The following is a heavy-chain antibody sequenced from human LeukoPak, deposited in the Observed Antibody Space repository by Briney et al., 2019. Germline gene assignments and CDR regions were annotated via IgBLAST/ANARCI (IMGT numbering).Heavy chain of an antibody. Sequence: GETLRLSCAASGFTFSSYGMHWVRQAPGKGLEWVAVISYDGSNKYYADSVKGRFTISRDNSKNTLYLQINSLRAEDTAVYYCAKDRGYSYGYLDYWGQGTLVTVSS. CDR1: GFTFSSYG. D-gene: IGHD5-18*01. CDR2: ISYDGSNK. CDR3: AKDRGYSYGYLDY. V-gene: IGHV3-30*18. J-gene: IGHJ4*02.